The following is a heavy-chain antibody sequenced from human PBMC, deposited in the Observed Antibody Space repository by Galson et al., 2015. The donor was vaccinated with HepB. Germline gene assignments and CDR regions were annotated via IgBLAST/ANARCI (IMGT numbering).Heavy chain of an antibody. CDR3: ARGTYYDGMAV. CDR2: IYHTGTA. Sequence: LSLTCGVSGGSISSGGFSWTWIRQPPGQGLEWIGYIYHTGTAYYTPSLKSRVTLSVDTSQNQFSLKMRSMTAADTAVYYCARGTYYDGMAVWGQGTTVIV. CDR1: GGSISSGGFS. V-gene: IGHV4-30-2*01. J-gene: IGHJ6*02.